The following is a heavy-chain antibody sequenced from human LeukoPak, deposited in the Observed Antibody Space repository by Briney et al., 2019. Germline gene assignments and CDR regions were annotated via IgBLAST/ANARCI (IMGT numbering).Heavy chain of an antibody. J-gene: IGHJ4*02. CDR1: GGSISSSSYY. Sequence: PSETLSLTCTVSGGSISSSSYYWGWIRQPPGKGLEWIGSIYYSGSTYYNPSLKSRVTISVDTSKNQFSLKLSSVTAADTAVYFCARDQRSSWYRDWGQGTLVTVSS. D-gene: IGHD6-13*01. CDR3: ARDQRSSWYRD. CDR2: IYYSGST. V-gene: IGHV4-39*07.